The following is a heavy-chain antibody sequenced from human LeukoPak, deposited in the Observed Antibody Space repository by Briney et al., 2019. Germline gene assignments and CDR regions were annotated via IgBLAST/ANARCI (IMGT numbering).Heavy chain of an antibody. CDR2: IYYSGST. V-gene: IGHV4-59*01. Sequence: SETLSLTCTVSGGSIGSYYWSWIRQPPGKGLEWIGYIYYSGSTNYNPSLKSRVTISVDTSKNQFSLKLSSVTTADTAVYYCARVIRYFDWSNIERYYFDYWGQGTLVTVSS. D-gene: IGHD3-9*01. CDR3: ARVIRYFDWSNIERYYFDY. CDR1: GGSIGSYY. J-gene: IGHJ4*02.